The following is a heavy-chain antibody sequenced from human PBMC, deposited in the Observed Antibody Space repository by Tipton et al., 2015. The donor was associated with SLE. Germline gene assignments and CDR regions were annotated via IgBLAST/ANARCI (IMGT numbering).Heavy chain of an antibody. D-gene: IGHD3-16*01. CDR1: GLSFRNYG. J-gene: IGHJ6*03. CDR3: ARGPYDYRNTDNYFYNYYMDV. V-gene: IGHV3-33*01. Sequence: SLRLSCVASGLSFRNYGVHWLRRAPGKGLEWVALIWYDGRDKYYADSVKGRFTISRDNANNVLYLQMNSLRADDTAVYYCARGPYDYRNTDNYFYNYYMDVWGKGTTVTVSS. CDR2: IWYDGRDK.